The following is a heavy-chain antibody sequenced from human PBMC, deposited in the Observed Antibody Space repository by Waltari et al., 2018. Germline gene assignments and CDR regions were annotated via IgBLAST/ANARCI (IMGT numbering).Heavy chain of an antibody. Sequence: QVQLQESGPGLVKPSETLSLTCTASGGSISSSYWSWIRQPAGKGLEWIGRIYTRGSTNYNPSLKSRVTMSVDTSKNQFSLKLSSVTAADTAVYYCARDGRFPYYYYYMDVWGKGTTVTISS. J-gene: IGHJ6*03. CDR2: IYTRGST. V-gene: IGHV4-4*07. D-gene: IGHD3-3*01. CDR1: GGSISSSY. CDR3: ARDGRFPYYYYYMDV.